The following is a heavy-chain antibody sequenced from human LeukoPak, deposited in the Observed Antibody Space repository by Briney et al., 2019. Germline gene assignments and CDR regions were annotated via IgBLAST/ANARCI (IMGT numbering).Heavy chain of an antibody. CDR2: ISGSGGST. V-gene: IGHV3-23*01. J-gene: IGHJ4*02. Sequence: GGSLRLSCAASGFTFSSYAMSWVRQAPGKGLGWVSAISGSGGSTYYADSVKGRFTISRDNSKNTLYLQMNSLRAEDTAVYYCAKAPGRDGYPWYFDYWGQGTLVTVSS. D-gene: IGHD5-24*01. CDR3: AKAPGRDGYPWYFDY. CDR1: GFTFSSYA.